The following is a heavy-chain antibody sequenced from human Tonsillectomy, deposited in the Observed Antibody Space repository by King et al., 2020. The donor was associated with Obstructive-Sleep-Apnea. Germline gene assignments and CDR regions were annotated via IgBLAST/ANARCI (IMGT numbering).Heavy chain of an antibody. CDR1: GFTFSDYY. Sequence: VQLVEAGGGLVKPGGSLRLSCVASGFTFSDYYMSWIRQAQGKGLEWVSYISSSGSTIYYTDSVKGRFTISRDNAKNSLYLQMNSLRAEDPAVYYCARDPYCGGDCYSSDYWGQGTLVTVSS. V-gene: IGHV3-11*01. J-gene: IGHJ4*02. CDR3: ARDPYCGGDCYSSDY. D-gene: IGHD2-21*02. CDR2: ISSSGSTI.